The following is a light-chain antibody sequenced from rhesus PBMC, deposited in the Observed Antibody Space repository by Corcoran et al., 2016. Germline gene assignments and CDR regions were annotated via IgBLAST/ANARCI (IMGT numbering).Light chain of an antibody. CDR1: ENVNNY. J-gene: IGKJ4*01. CDR2: KAS. Sequence: DIQMTQSPSSLSVSVGDRVTITCRASENVNNYLNWYKQKPGKAHKLLIYKASTLQSGVPSRFSGSGSGTDYTFTISSLQPEDVATYYCQHGYGTPLTFGGGTKVELK. CDR3: QHGYGTPLT. V-gene: IGKV1-74*01.